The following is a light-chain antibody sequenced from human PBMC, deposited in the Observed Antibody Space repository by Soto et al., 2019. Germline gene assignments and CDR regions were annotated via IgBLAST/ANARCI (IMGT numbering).Light chain of an antibody. CDR2: GAS. V-gene: IGKV3-15*01. J-gene: IGKJ1*01. CDR3: QQYNNWPWT. Sequence: EIVMTQSPATLSVSPGERATLSCRASQSVSSNLAWYQHKPGQAPRLLIYGASTSATGIPARFSGSGSGTEFALTISSLQSEDFAVYYCQQYNNWPWTFGQGTNVDIK. CDR1: QSVSSN.